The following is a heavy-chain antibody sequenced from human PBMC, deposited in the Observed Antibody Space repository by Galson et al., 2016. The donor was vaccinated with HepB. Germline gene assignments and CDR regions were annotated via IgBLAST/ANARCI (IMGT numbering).Heavy chain of an antibody. CDR3: YRTYYNGYSGGHSDAFDI. CDR2: IYYSGAT. D-gene: IGHD3-10*01. V-gene: IGHV4-28*01. CDR1: GFFISNSHW. J-gene: IGHJ3*02. Sequence: SETLSLTCAVSGFFISNSHWWGWIRQPPGKGLEWIGYIYYSGATHYNPSLKSRASMSVDTSKNHFSLRLSSATAVDTAMYYCYRTYYNGYSGGHSDAFDIWGQGTMVIVSS.